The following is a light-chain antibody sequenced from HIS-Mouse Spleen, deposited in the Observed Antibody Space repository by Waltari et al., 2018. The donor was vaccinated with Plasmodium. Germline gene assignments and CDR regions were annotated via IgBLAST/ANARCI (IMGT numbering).Light chain of an antibody. CDR3: QQRSNWPPT. J-gene: IGKJ5*01. V-gene: IGKV3-11*01. CDR1: QSVSSY. CDR2: DAS. Sequence: EIVLTQSPATLSLSPGERATLSCRASQSVSSYLAWYQPKPGQAPRLRIYDASNRATGIPARFSGSGSGTDFTLTISSLEPEDFALYYCQQRSNWPPTFGQGTRLEIK.